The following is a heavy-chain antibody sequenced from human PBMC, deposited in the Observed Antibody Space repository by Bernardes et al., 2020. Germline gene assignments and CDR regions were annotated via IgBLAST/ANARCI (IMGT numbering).Heavy chain of an antibody. CDR3: ARSSLRFRSVDY. D-gene: IGHD3-10*01. CDR1: GYTFTSCD. CDR2: MNPNSGNT. V-gene: IGHV1-8*01. J-gene: IGHJ4*02. Sequence: ASVKVSCKASGYTFTSCDINWVRQAPGQGLEWMGWMNPNSGNTGYAQKFQGRVTMTRNTSISTAYMELSSPRSEDTAVYYCARSSLRFRSVDYWGQGTLVTVSS.